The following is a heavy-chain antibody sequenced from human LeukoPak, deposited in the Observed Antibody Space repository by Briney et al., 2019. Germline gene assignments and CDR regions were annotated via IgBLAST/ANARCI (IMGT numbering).Heavy chain of an antibody. CDR2: FDPEDGET. V-gene: IGHV1-24*01. J-gene: IGHJ4*02. Sequence: ASVKVSCKVSGYTLTELSMHWVRQAPGKGLEWMGGFDPEDGETIYAQKFQGRVTMTEDTSTDTAYMELSSLRSEDTAVYYCATRPSITMIVQYDYWGQGTLVTVSS. CDR3: ATRPSITMIVQYDY. CDR1: GYTLTELS. D-gene: IGHD3-22*01.